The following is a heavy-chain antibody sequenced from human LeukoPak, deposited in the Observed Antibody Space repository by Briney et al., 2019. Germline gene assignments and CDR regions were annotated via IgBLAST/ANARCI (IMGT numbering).Heavy chain of an antibody. CDR1: GYTFPSYG. V-gene: IGHV1-18*01. D-gene: IGHD3-9*01. CDR2: ISAYNGNT. J-gene: IGHJ5*02. CDR3: AREVDILTGYYASNSIWFDP. Sequence: ASVKVSCKASGYTFPSYGISWVRQAPGQGLEWMGWISAYNGNTNYAQKLQGRVTMTTDTSTSTAYMELRSLRSDDTAVYYCAREVDILTGYYASNSIWFDPWGQGTLVTVSS.